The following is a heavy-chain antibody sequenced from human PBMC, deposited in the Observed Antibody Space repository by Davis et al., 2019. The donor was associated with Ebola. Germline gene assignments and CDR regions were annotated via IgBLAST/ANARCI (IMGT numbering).Heavy chain of an antibody. D-gene: IGHD5-12*01. J-gene: IGHJ4*02. CDR1: GFTLNDYA. CDR2: ISSRSSYI. CDR3: ARVSGYDSRPFDY. V-gene: IGHV3-21*01. Sequence: PGGSLRLSCAVSGFTLNDYAVSWVRQAPGKGLEWVSSISSRSSYIYYADSVKGRFTISRDNAKNSLYLQMNSLRADDTAVYYCARVSGYDSRPFDYWGQGTLVTVSS.